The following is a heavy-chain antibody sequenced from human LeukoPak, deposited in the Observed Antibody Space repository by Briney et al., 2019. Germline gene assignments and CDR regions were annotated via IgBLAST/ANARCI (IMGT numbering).Heavy chain of an antibody. CDR2: IYHSGST. V-gene: IGHV4-38-2*02. D-gene: IGHD3-3*01. CDR3: ERDAFGVLLSAFDI. CDR1: GYSISSGYY. J-gene: IGHJ3*02. Sequence: SENLSLTCTVSGYSISSGYYWGWIRQPPGKGLEWIENIYHSGSTYSNPSLKSRVIMSVYTSKNQFYLKLSCVTAPDTAGRWCERDAFGVLLSAFDIWGQGTMVTVSS.